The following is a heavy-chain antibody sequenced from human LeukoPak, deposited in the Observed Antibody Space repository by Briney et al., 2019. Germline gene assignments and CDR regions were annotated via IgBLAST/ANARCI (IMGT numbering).Heavy chain of an antibody. CDR1: GFTVSSDS. V-gene: IGHV3-53*01. CDR2: IYSGGST. J-gene: IGHJ4*02. CDR3: ARDLGGIAAAVLAY. D-gene: IGHD6-13*01. Sequence: PGGSLRLSCTVSGFTVSSDSMSWVRQAPGKGLEWVSFIYSGGSTHYSDSVKGRFTISRDNAKNSLYLQMNSLRAEDTAVYYCARDLGGIAAAVLAYWGQGTLVTVSS.